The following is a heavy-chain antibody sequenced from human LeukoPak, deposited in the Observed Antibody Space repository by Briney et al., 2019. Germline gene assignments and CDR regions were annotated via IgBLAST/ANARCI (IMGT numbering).Heavy chain of an antibody. D-gene: IGHD3-22*01. J-gene: IGHJ3*02. CDR3: ARDSHYYDSSGYYLGGAFDI. CDR2: IYHSGNT. V-gene: IGHV4-30-2*01. Sequence: SQTLSLTCAVSGVSISSGVYSWSWIRQPPGKGLEWIGYIYHSGNTYYNPSLKSRVTISVDRSKNQFSLKLSSVTAADTAVYYCARDSHYYDSSGYYLGGAFDIWGQGTMVTVSS. CDR1: GVSISSGVYS.